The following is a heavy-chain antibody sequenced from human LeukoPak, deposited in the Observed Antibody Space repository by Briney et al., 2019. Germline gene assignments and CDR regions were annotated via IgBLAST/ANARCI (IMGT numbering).Heavy chain of an antibody. D-gene: IGHD2-21*02. CDR2: ISYDGSNK. J-gene: IGHJ4*02. Sequence: GGSLRLSCAASGFTFSSYAVSWVRQAPGKGLEWVAVISYDGSNKYYADSVKGRFTISRDNPKNTLYLQMNSLRAEDTAVYYCARDYCGGDCYKFDYWGQGTLVTVSS. CDR1: GFTFSSYA. CDR3: ARDYCGGDCYKFDY. V-gene: IGHV3-30-3*01.